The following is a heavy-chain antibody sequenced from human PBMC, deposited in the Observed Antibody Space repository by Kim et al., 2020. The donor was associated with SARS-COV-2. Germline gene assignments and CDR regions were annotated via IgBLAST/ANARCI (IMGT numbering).Heavy chain of an antibody. J-gene: IGHJ4*02. CDR2: VWYDGSNK. V-gene: IGHV3-33*01. CDR1: GFTFRNYG. CDR3: AANFDF. Sequence: GGSLRLSCAASGFTFRNYGMHWVRQAPGKGLEWVAVVWYDGSNKDYADSVKGRFTISRDNSKNTLYLQMNSLRAEDTAVYYCAANFDFWGQGTLVTLSS.